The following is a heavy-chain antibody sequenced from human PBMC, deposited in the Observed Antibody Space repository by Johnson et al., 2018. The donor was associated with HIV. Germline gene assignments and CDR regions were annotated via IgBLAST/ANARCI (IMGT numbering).Heavy chain of an antibody. CDR2: ISSSGSPI. CDR3: ARVGYQLHDAFDL. V-gene: IGHV3-11*01. D-gene: IGHD2-2*01. Sequence: QVQLVESGGGVVQPGRSLRLSCAASGFTFSDYFMSYIRQAPGNGLEWISYISSSGSPIYYADSVKGRFTLSRDNAKNSLFLQMHSLRVEDTAIYYCARVGYQLHDAFDLWGQGTMVTVSS. J-gene: IGHJ3*01. CDR1: GFTFSDYF.